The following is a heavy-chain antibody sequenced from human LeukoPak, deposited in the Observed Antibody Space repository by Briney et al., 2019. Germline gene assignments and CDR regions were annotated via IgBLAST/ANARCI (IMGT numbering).Heavy chain of an antibody. J-gene: IGHJ4*02. V-gene: IGHV3-23*01. CDR2: ISNSDDST. CDR1: GFPFSSYA. Sequence: GGSLRLSCAASGFPFSSYAMSWVRQAPGKGLEWVSTISNSDDSTYYADSVKGRFTVSRDNSENTLFLRMNSLRAEDTAVYYCAKATGYLLWGQGTLVIVSS. D-gene: IGHD1-14*01. CDR3: AKATGYLL.